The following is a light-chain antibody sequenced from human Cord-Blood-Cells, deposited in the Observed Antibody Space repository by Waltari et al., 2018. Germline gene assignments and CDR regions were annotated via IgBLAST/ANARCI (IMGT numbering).Light chain of an antibody. CDR3: QAWDSSTAHVV. J-gene: IGLJ2*01. Sequence: SYELTQPPSVSVSPGQTASITCSGDKLGDKYACWYQQKSGQSPVLVIYQDSKRPPGIPERFSGSNSGNTATLTISGTQAMDEADYYCQAWDSSTAHVVFGGGTKLTVL. CDR1: KLGDKY. CDR2: QDS. V-gene: IGLV3-1*01.